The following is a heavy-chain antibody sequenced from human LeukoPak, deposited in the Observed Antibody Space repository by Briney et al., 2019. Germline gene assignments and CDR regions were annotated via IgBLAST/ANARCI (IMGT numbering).Heavy chain of an antibody. V-gene: IGHV4-59*12. Sequence: SETLSLTCTVSGGSTISYYWSWIRQPPGKGLEWIGYIYYNGNTSYNPSLKSRVTMSVDTSKNQFSLKLSSVTAAGTAVYYCASTLIVATSLYYHCGRDVWGQGTTVTVSS. J-gene: IGHJ6*02. CDR3: ASTLIVATSLYYHCGRDV. CDR1: GGSTISYY. CDR2: IYYNGNT. D-gene: IGHD5-12*01.